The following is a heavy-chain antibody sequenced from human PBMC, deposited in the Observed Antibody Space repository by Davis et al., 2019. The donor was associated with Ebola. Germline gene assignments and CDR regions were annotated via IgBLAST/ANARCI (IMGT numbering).Heavy chain of an antibody. D-gene: IGHD5-18*01. CDR1: GFTFSSYA. CDR3: ARGDTAMVVYYYYGMDV. V-gene: IGHV3-21*01. Sequence: GESLKISCAASGFTFSSYAMSWVRQAPGKGLECVSSISSYSDYIYYADSVKGRFTASRDNAKNSLYLQMNSLRAEDTAVYYCARGDTAMVVYYYYGMDVWGKGTTVTVSS. J-gene: IGHJ6*04. CDR2: ISSYSDYI.